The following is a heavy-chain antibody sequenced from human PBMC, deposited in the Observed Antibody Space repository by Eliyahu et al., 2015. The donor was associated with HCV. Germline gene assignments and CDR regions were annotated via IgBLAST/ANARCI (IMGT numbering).Heavy chain of an antibody. CDR2: XYYSGST. CDR3: ARGHYYDSSGYYYVTRLIGSAIDY. CDR1: GGSISSGGYX. Sequence: QVQLQESGPGLVKPSQTLSLTCTVSGGSISSGGYXXXXIRQHPGEGPGGIGYXYYSGSTYYNPSLKSRVTISVDTSKNQFSLKLSSVTAADTAVYYCARGHYYDSSGYYYVTRLIGSAIDYWGQGTLVTVSS. J-gene: IGHJ4*02. D-gene: IGHD3-22*01. V-gene: IGHV4-31*03.